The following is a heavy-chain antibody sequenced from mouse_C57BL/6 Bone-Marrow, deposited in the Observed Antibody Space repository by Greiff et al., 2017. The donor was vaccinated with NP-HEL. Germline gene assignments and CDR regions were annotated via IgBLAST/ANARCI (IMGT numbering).Heavy chain of an antibody. V-gene: IGHV5-17*01. CDR3: AGNYYGSSWYFDV. D-gene: IGHD1-1*01. CDR1: GFTFSDYG. Sequence: EVQGVESGGGLVKPGGSLKLSCAASGFTFSDYGMHWVRQAPEQGLEWVAYISSGSSTIYYADTVKGRFTISRDNAKNTLFLQMTSLRSEDTAMYYCAGNYYGSSWYFDVWGTGTTVTVSS. CDR2: ISSGSSTI. J-gene: IGHJ1*03.